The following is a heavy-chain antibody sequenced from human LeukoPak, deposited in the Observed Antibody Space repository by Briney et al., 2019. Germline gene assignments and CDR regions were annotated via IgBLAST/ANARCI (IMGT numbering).Heavy chain of an antibody. CDR3: SENFPYYYGSGSYVYGN. D-gene: IGHD3-10*01. CDR2: IRYDGSNK. Sequence: GGSLRLSCAASGFTFSSYGMHWVRQAPGKGLEWVAFIRYDGSNKYYADSVKGRFTISRDNSKNTLYLQMNSLRAEDTAVYYCSENFPYYYGSGSYVYGNWGQGTLVTVSS. CDR1: GFTFSSYG. J-gene: IGHJ4*02. V-gene: IGHV3-30*02.